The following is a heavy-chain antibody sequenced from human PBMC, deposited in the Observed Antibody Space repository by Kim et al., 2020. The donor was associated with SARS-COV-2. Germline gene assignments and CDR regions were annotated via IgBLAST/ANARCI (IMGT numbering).Heavy chain of an antibody. V-gene: IGHV3-15*01. CDR2: IKSKTDGGTT. D-gene: IGHD3-16*01. J-gene: IGHJ4*02. CDR3: TTGVWEPTDPPFDY. Sequence: GGSLRLSCAASGFTFSNAWMSWVRQAPGKGLEWVGRIKSKTDGGTTDYAAPVKGRFTIPRDDSKNTLYLQMNSLKTEDTAVYYCTTGVWEPTDPPFDYWGQGTLVTVSS. CDR1: GFTFSNAW.